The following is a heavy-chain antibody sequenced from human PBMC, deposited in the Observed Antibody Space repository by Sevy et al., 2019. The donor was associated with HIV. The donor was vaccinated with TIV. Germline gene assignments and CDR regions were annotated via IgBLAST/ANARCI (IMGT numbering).Heavy chain of an antibody. J-gene: IGHJ1*01. CDR1: GFTFSSYA. CDR2: ISGSGGST. CDR3: AKDLLTPQGSGPFRGIQY. V-gene: IGHV3-23*01. Sequence: GGSLRLSCAASGFTFSSYAMSWVRQAPGKGLEWVSAISGSGGSTYYADSVKGRFTISRDNSKNTLYLQMNSLRAEDTAVYYCAKDLLTPQGSGPFRGIQYWGQGTLVTVSS. D-gene: IGHD3-10*01.